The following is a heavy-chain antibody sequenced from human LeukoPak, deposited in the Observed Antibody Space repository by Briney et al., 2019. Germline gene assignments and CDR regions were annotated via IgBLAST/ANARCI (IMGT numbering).Heavy chain of an antibody. J-gene: IGHJ5*02. CDR3: ARAFGVVINGGWFDP. Sequence: PSETLSLTCTVSNDSIILGDYYWSWIRQPPGKDLEWIGYIYYSGSTYYNPSLKSRVTISVDTSKNQFSLKLTSMTAADTAVYYCARAFGVVINGGWFDPWGQGTLVTVSS. V-gene: IGHV4-30-4*08. CDR2: IYYSGST. D-gene: IGHD3-3*01. CDR1: NDSIILGDYY.